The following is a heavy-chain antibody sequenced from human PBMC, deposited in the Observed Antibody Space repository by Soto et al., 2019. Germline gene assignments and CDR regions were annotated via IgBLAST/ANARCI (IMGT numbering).Heavy chain of an antibody. D-gene: IGHD6-19*01. V-gene: IGHV3-30*18. CDR2: ISYDGSNK. J-gene: IGHJ4*02. CDR3: AKERRNRIAVAGNQPHFDY. CDR1: GFTFSSYG. Sequence: GGSLRLSCAASGFTFSSYGMHWVRQAPGKGLEWVAVISYDGSNKYYADSVKGRFTISRDNSKNTLYLQMNSLRAEDTAVYYCAKERRNRIAVAGNQPHFDYWGQGTLVTVSS.